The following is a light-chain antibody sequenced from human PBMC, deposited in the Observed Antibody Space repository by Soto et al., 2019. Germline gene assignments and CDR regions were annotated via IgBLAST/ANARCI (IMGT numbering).Light chain of an antibody. Sequence: DIVMTQSPDSLAVSLGERATINCKSSQSVLYSSNNKNYLAWYQQKPGQPPKLLIYWASTRESGVPDRFSGRGSGTDFTLTISSLQAEDVAVYYCQQYYPTPPTTFGQGTKLGIK. J-gene: IGKJ2*01. CDR1: QSVLYSSNNKNY. CDR3: QQYYPTPPTT. V-gene: IGKV4-1*01. CDR2: WAS.